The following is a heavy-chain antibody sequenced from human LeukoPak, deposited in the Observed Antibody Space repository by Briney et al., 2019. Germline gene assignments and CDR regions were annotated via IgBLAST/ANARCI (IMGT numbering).Heavy chain of an antibody. CDR1: GYTFSDYY. CDR3: ARDLYCSGGSCYPLGNYFYAMDV. V-gene: IGHV1-2*02. J-gene: IGHJ6*02. D-gene: IGHD2-15*01. Sequence: ASVKVPFKASGYTFSDYYMHWVRQAPGQGLEWMGWINPNSGGTNYAQQFQGRVTMTRDTSISTAYMELSSLRSDDTAVYSCARDLYCSGGSCYPLGNYFYAMDVWGQGTTVTVSS. CDR2: INPNSGGT.